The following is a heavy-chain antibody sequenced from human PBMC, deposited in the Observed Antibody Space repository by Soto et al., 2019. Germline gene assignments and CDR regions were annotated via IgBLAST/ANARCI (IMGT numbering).Heavy chain of an antibody. CDR1: GFSLSTRDVG. CDR3: AHCRGGVASF. CDR2: VYWDDSK. Sequence: QITLNESGPTLVKLTQTLTLTCTFSGFSLSTRDVGVGWIRQPPGEALEWLGVVYWDDSKTYSPSLESRLTITKDTSKNQVVLRMTKMDPVDTATYYCAHCRGGVASFWGQGTLVTVSS. J-gene: IGHJ4*02. D-gene: IGHD2-2*01. V-gene: IGHV2-5*02.